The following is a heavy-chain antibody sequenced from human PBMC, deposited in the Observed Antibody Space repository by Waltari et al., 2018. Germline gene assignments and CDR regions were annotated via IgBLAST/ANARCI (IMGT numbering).Heavy chain of an antibody. CDR1: GASVNSDNW. D-gene: IGHD3-16*01. V-gene: IGHV4-4*02. Sequence: QVQLQESGPGLVKPSETLSLTCAVSGASVNSDNWWSWVRQSPGAGLEWIGEISRAGRTNYDPSLQSRVSSSRDTSRNHLSLKGTSVTAADTAFYYCARHTAVPYTRGFDYWGQGLLVIVSS. CDR2: ISRAGRT. CDR3: ARHTAVPYTRGFDY. J-gene: IGHJ4*02.